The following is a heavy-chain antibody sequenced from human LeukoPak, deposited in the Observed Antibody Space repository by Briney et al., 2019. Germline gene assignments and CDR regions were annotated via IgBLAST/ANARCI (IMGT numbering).Heavy chain of an antibody. CDR1: GFTFSDYY. Sequence: TPGGSLRLSCAASGFTFSDYYMSWIRQAPGKGLEWVSYISSSNSYTNYADSVKGRFTISRDNAKNSLYLQMNSLRAEDTAVYYCARTGGYCSGGSCYPNWFDPWGQGTLVAVSS. CDR2: ISSSNSYT. J-gene: IGHJ5*02. CDR3: ARTGGYCSGGSCYPNWFDP. D-gene: IGHD2-15*01. V-gene: IGHV3-11*06.